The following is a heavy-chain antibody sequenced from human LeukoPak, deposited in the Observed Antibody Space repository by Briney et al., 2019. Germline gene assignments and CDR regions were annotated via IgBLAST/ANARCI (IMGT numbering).Heavy chain of an antibody. Sequence: SVKLSCKASGGTFSSYAISWVRQAPGQGLEWMGGIIPIFGTANYAQKFQGRVTITADESTTTAYMELSSLRSEDTAVYYCARDLIGGRLTPADAFDIWGQGTMVTVSS. CDR3: ARDLIGGRLTPADAFDI. J-gene: IGHJ3*02. CDR2: IIPIFGTA. CDR1: GGTFSSYA. D-gene: IGHD4-23*01. V-gene: IGHV1-69*13.